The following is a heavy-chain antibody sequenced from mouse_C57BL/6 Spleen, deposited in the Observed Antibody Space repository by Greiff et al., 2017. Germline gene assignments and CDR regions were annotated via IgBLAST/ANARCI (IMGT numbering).Heavy chain of an antibody. CDR2: INPSSGYT. CDR1: GYTFTSYW. CDR3: ARGEVTTGNYLEY. J-gene: IGHJ2*01. V-gene: IGHV1-7*01. D-gene: IGHD1-1*01. Sequence: QVQLKESGAELAKPGASVKLSCKASGYTFTSYWMHWVKQRPGQGLEWIGYINPSSGYTKYNQKFKDKATLTADKSSSTAYMQLSSLTYEDSAVYYWARGEVTTGNYLEYGGQGPPLTVSS.